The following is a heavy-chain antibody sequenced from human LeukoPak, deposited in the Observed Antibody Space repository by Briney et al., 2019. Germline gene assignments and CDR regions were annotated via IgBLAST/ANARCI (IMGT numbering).Heavy chain of an antibody. J-gene: IGHJ6*02. D-gene: IGHD2-2*01. V-gene: IGHV3-21*01. CDR3: ARDRADPMHYYGMDV. CDR2: ISCSSSYI. Sequence: NPGGSLRLSCAASGFTFSIYSINCVRRAPRKWLEWVSSISCSSSYIYYADSVKGRFTISRDNAKNSLYLQMNSLRAEDTAVYYCARDRADPMHYYGMDVWGQGTTVTVSS. CDR1: GFTFSIYS.